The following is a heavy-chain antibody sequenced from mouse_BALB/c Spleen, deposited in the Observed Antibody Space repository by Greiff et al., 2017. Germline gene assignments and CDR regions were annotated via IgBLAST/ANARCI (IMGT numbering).Heavy chain of an antibody. CDR3: ARGYGISYFDY. J-gene: IGHJ2*01. V-gene: IGHV5-4*02. Sequence: EVKVEESGGGLVKPGGSLKLSCAASGFTFSDYYMYWVRQTPEKRLEWVATISDGGSYTYYPDSVKGRFTISRDNAKNNLYLQMSSLKSEDTAMYYCARGYGISYFDYWGQGTTLTVSA. CDR1: GFTFSDYY. D-gene: IGHD1-1*01. CDR2: ISDGGSYT.